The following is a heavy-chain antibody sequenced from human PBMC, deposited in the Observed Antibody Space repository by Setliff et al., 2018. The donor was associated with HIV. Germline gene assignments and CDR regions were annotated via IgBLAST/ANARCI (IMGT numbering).Heavy chain of an antibody. Sequence: GGSLRLSCTTSGFTFGDSAMSWVRQAPGKGLEWVCFIRSKAYGGTTEYAASVKGRFTISRDDSKSIAYLQMNSLKTEDTAVYYCTRDRFFVVNYWGPGTLVTVSS. CDR3: TRDRFFVVNY. V-gene: IGHV3-49*04. D-gene: IGHD3-16*02. J-gene: IGHJ4*02. CDR2: IRSKAYGGTT. CDR1: GFTFGDSA.